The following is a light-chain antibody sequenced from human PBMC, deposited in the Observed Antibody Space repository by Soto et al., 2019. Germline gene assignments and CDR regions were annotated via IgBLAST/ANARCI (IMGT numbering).Light chain of an antibody. CDR2: VVS. CDR3: NSYTSSSTLYV. J-gene: IGLJ1*01. CDR1: SSDIGGYNY. V-gene: IGLV2-14*01. Sequence: QSALTQPASVSGSPGQSITISCTGTSSDIGGYNYVSWYQQHPGKAPKLMLYVVSNRPSGVSNRFSGSKSGNTASLTITGLQAEDEADYYCNSYTSSSTLYVFGTGTKLTVL.